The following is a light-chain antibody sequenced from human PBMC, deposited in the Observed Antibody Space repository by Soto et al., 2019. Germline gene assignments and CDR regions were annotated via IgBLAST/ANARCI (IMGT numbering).Light chain of an antibody. CDR2: GAS. CDR3: QQYNNWLRT. CDR1: QSVSSN. Sequence: EIVMTQSPATPSVSPGEKANLSCRASQSVSSNLARYQQKPGQAPRLLIYGASTRATGIPARFSGSGSGTEFTLTISSLQSEDFAVYYCQQYNNWLRTFGQGTKV. V-gene: IGKV3-15*01. J-gene: IGKJ1*01.